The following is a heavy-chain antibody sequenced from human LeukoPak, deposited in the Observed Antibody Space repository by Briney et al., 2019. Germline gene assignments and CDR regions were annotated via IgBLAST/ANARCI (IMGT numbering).Heavy chain of an antibody. Sequence: GGSLRLSCAASGFTFDDYAMHWVRQTPGKGLEWVSLISGDGGGTHYADSVKGRFTISRDNSKNYLYLQMNSLRTEDTALYYCVKGDSGDYAGLSSDYWGQGTLVTVSS. V-gene: IGHV3-43*02. CDR2: ISGDGGGT. CDR3: VKGDSGDYAGLSSDY. J-gene: IGHJ4*02. CDR1: GFTFDDYA. D-gene: IGHD4-17*01.